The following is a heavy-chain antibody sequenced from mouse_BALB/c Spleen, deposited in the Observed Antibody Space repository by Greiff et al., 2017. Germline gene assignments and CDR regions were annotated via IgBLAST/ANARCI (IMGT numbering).Heavy chain of an antibody. CDR1: GYAFSSSW. D-gene: IGHD2-3*01. CDR2: IYPGDGDT. J-gene: IGHJ1*01. CDR3: ARDGYYWYFDV. V-gene: IGHV1-82*01. Sequence: QVQLQQSGPELVKPGASVKISCKASGYAFSSSWMNWVKQRPGQGLEWIGRIYPGDGDTNYNGKFKGKATLTADKSSSTAYMQLSSLTSVDSAVYFCARDGYYWYFDVWGAGTTVTVSS.